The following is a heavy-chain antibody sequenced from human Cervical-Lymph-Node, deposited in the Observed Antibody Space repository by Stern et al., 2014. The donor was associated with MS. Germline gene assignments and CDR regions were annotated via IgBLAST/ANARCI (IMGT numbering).Heavy chain of an antibody. CDR3: ARFYYDILTGHFDY. D-gene: IGHD3-9*01. Sequence: VQLVESGPGLVKPSETLSLTCSISGGSISTRSYYWGWIRQPPGKGLEWIGSVHHSGTTYYNPSLKSRVPISVAPSKTHFSLGLTSVTAADTAVHYCARFYYDILTGHFDYWGQGILVIVSS. CDR2: VHHSGTT. CDR1: GGSISTRSYY. J-gene: IGHJ4*02. V-gene: IGHV4-39*01.